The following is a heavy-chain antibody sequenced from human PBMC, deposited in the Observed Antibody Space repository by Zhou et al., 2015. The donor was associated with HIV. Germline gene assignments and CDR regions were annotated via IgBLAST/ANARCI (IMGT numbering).Heavy chain of an antibody. Sequence: VQLVQSGSEVKKPGSSVKVSCKASGGTFSSYAISWVRQAPGQGLEWMGGIIPIFGTANYAQKFQGRVTITADESTSTAYMELSSLRSEDTAVYYCARDYCSSTSCYGVDAFDIWGQGTMVTVSS. CDR2: IIPIFGTA. CDR3: ARDYCSSTSCYGVDAFDI. D-gene: IGHD2-2*01. J-gene: IGHJ3*02. CDR1: GGTFSSYA. V-gene: IGHV1-69*12.